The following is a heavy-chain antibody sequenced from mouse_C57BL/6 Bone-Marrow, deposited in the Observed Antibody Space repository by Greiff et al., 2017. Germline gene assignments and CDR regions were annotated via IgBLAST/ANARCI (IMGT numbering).Heavy chain of an antibody. CDR3: ARGTTVVATDWYFDV. CDR2: IYPGDGDT. D-gene: IGHD1-1*01. V-gene: IGHV1-80*01. CDR1: GYAFRSYW. Sequence: QVQLKQSGAELVKPGASVKISCKASGYAFRSYWMNWVKQRPGKGLEWIGQIYPGDGDTNYNGKFKGKATLTADKSSSTAYMQLSSLTSEDSAVYFCARGTTVVATDWYFDVWGTGTTVTVSA. J-gene: IGHJ1*03.